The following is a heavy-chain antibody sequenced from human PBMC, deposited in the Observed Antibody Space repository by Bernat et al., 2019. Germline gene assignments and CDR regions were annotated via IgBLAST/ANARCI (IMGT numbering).Heavy chain of an antibody. CDR1: GFTFSSYV. V-gene: IGHV3-23*01. J-gene: IGHJ5*02. Sequence: EVQLLESGGGLVQPGGSLRLSCAASGFTFSSYVMNWARQAPGKGLEWVSGISGSGGNRFYADSMKGRFTISRDNSKSTLFLQMNSLRAEDTAVYYCARDLVGATRDNWFDPWGQGTLVTVSS. D-gene: IGHD1-26*01. CDR2: ISGSGGNR. CDR3: ARDLVGATRDNWFDP.